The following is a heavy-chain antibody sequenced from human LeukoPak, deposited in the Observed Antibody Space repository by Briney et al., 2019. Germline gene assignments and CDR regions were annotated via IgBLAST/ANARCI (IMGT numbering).Heavy chain of an antibody. CDR3: AREPVGMAAAVPLGDY. Sequence: PGGSLRLSCAASGFTFSSYAMSWVRQAPGKGLEWVSVISGNGGSTYYADSVKGRFTISRDNSNNTLFLQMSSLRAEDTAVFYCAREPVGMAAAVPLGDYWGQGALVTVSS. D-gene: IGHD6-25*01. CDR2: ISGNGGST. J-gene: IGHJ4*02. V-gene: IGHV3-23*01. CDR1: GFTFSSYA.